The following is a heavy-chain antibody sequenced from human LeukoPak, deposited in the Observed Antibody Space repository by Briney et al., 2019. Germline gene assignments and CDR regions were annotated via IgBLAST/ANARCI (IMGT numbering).Heavy chain of an antibody. CDR1: GFTFSSYA. D-gene: IGHD6-19*01. J-gene: IGHJ5*02. Sequence: GGSLRLSCAASGFTFSSYAMSWVRQAPGKGLEWVSAISSSGAGTYYADSVKGRFTISRDNAKNSLYLQTNSLRAEDTAVYYCARAHSSGWYWFDPWGQGTLVTVSS. CDR2: ISSSGAGT. V-gene: IGHV3-23*01. CDR3: ARAHSSGWYWFDP.